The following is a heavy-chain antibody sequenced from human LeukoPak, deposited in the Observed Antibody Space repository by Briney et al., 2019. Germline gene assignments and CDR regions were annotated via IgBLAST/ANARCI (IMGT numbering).Heavy chain of an antibody. Sequence: ASVKVSCKASGYTFTSYYMHWVRQAPGQGLEWMGIINPSGGSTSYAQKFQGRVTMTRDTSTGTVYMELSSLRSEDTAVYYCARDPGGYYDSSGPYWSYWGQGTLVTVSS. CDR2: INPSGGST. D-gene: IGHD3-22*01. CDR3: ARDPGGYYDSSGPYWSY. CDR1: GYTFTSYY. V-gene: IGHV1-46*01. J-gene: IGHJ4*02.